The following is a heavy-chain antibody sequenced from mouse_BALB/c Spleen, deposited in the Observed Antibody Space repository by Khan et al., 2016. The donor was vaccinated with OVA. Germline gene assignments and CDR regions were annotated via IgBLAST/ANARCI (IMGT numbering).Heavy chain of an antibody. Sequence: EVQLVESGPELVKPGASVKISCKTSGYTFTEYTIHWVKQSHGKSLEWIGRFNPNNGGAHYNQKFKGKATLTVDKSSSPAYMELRSLTSEDSAVYYCARRDYYAYYWYFDVWGAGTTVTVSS. J-gene: IGHJ1*01. V-gene: IGHV1-18*01. CDR2: FNPNNGGA. D-gene: IGHD1-2*01. CDR1: GYTFTEYT. CDR3: ARRDYYAYYWYFDV.